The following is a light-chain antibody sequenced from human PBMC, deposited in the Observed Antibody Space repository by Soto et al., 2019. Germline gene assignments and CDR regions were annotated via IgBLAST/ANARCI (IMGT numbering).Light chain of an antibody. CDR1: SSDVGAYNS. CDR3: CSSAPESTYV. V-gene: IGLV2-23*01. Sequence: QSALAQPASVSGSPGQSITISCTGISSDVGAYNSVSWYQQHPHKAPQVIIYKGTQRPSGVSNRFSGSTSGNAASLTISGLQADDEADYFCCSSAPESTYVFGSGTKVTVL. J-gene: IGLJ1*01. CDR2: KGT.